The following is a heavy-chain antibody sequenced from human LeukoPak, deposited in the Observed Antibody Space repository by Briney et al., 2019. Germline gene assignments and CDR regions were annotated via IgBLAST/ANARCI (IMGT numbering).Heavy chain of an antibody. D-gene: IGHD2-2*01. CDR2: ISAYNGNT. CDR3: VRVDCGGTSCKVLPEY. V-gene: IGHV1-18*01. Sequence: ASVKVSCKASGYTFTSYGISWVRQAPGQGLEWMGWISAYNGNTNYAQKLQGRVTMTTDTSTSTAYMELRSLRSDDTAVYYCVRVDCGGTSCKVLPEYWGQGTLVTVSS. J-gene: IGHJ4*02. CDR1: GYTFTSYG.